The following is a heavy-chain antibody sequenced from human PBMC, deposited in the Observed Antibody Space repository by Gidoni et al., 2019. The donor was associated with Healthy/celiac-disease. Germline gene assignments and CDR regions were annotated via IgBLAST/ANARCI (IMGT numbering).Heavy chain of an antibody. CDR1: GFTFSSYA. V-gene: IGHV3-23*01. Sequence: EEQLLESGGGLVQRGGSLRLSCAASGFTFSSYAMSWVRQAPGKGLGWVSAISGSGGSTYYADSVKGRFTISRDNSKTTLYLQMNSLRAEDTAVYYCAKVWGLNYVSWFDPWGQGTLVTVSS. CDR2: ISGSGGST. CDR3: AKVWGLNYVSWFDP. D-gene: IGHD3-16*01. J-gene: IGHJ5*02.